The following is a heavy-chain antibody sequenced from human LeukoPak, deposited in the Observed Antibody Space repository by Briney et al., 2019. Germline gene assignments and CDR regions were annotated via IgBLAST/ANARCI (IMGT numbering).Heavy chain of an antibody. CDR3: AKEEDYYDSSRLFDY. V-gene: IGHV3-21*04. J-gene: IGHJ4*02. CDR2: ISSSSSYI. Sequence: TGGSLRLSCAASGFTFSSYSMNWVRQAPGKGLEWVSCISSSSSYIYYADSVKGRFTISRDNAKTSVYLQMNSLTAEDTAVYYCAKEEDYYDSSRLFDYWGQGTLVTVSS. CDR1: GFTFSSYS. D-gene: IGHD3-22*01.